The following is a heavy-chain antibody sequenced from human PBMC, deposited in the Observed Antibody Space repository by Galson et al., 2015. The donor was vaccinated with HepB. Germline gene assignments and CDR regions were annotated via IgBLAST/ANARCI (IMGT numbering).Heavy chain of an antibody. CDR3: AKDGYIVATQIYGMDV. Sequence: SLRLSCAASGFTFSSYAMSWVRQAPGKGLEWVSGITGSGGNIYYADSVTGRFTISRDNSKTTLYLQMNSLRAEDTAVYYCAKDGYIVATQIYGMDVWGQGTTVTVSS. J-gene: IGHJ6*02. V-gene: IGHV3-23*01. D-gene: IGHD5-12*01. CDR2: ITGSGGNI. CDR1: GFTFSSYA.